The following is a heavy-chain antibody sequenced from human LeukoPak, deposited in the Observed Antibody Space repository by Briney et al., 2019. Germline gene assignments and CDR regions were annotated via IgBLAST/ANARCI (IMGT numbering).Heavy chain of an antibody. Sequence: GGPLRFSCAASGFTGSTNYMSWVRQAPGKGLEWVSLIYSGGGTYYADSVKGRFTISRDNSRNTLYLQMNSLRVDDTAVYYCARGFRSVTTWGYFDHWGQGALVTVSS. V-gene: IGHV3-66*01. CDR2: IYSGGGT. D-gene: IGHD4-17*01. J-gene: IGHJ4*02. CDR1: GFTGSTNY. CDR3: ARGFRSVTTWGYFDH.